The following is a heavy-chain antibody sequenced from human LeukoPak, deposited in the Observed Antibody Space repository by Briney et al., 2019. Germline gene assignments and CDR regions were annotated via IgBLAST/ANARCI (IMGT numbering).Heavy chain of an antibody. CDR2: IYHSGST. D-gene: IGHD2-2*01. Sequence: PSQTLSLTYTVSGGSISSGGYYWSWIRQPPGKGLEWIGYIYHSGSTYYNPSLKSRVTISVDRSKNQFSLKLSSVTAADTAVYYCATIVVVPAAPDYWGQGTLVTVSS. V-gene: IGHV4-30-2*01. CDR3: ATIVVVPAAPDY. J-gene: IGHJ4*02. CDR1: GGSISSGGYY.